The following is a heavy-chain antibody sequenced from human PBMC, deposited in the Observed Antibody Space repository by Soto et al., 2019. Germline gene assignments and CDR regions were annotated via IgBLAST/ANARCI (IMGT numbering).Heavy chain of an antibody. CDR1: GYNFVNYW. J-gene: IGHJ6*03. V-gene: IGHV5-51*01. D-gene: IGHD2-15*01. CDR3: ARHRKVVARGTYYMDV. Sequence: EVQLVQSGADVKKPGESLKISCEGSGYNFVNYWIGWARQKPGKGLEWMGIIYPDDSDTKYIPSFQGQVSISVHKSISTAYLQWSSLKASDTGIYYCARHRKVVARGTYYMDVWGNGTTVTVSS. CDR2: IYPDDSDT.